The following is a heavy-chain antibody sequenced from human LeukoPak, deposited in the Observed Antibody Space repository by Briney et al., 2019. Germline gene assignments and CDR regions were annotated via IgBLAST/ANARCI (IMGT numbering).Heavy chain of an antibody. CDR1: GFTFSTYW. V-gene: IGHV3-7*01. D-gene: IGHD4-11*01. Sequence: TGGSLRLSCAASGFTFSTYWMSWVRQAPGKGLEWVANIKEDGGEKNYVDSVKGRFTISRDNARNSLHLQMNSLRDEDTAMYYCATYSRSSGWFDPRGQGTLVTVSS. CDR2: IKEDGGEK. J-gene: IGHJ5*02. CDR3: ATYSRSSGWFDP.